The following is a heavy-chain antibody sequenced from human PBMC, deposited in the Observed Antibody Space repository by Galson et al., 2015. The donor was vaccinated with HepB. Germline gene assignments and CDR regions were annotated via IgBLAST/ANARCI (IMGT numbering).Heavy chain of an antibody. Sequence: SVKVSCKASGYTFTSYGISWVRQAPGQGLEWMGWISAYNGNTNYAQKLQGRVTMTTDTSTSTAYMELRSLRSDDTAVYYCARESYYDSSVGDAFDIWGQGTMVTVSS. V-gene: IGHV1-18*04. D-gene: IGHD3-22*01. CDR3: ARESYYDSSVGDAFDI. J-gene: IGHJ3*02. CDR1: GYTFTSYG. CDR2: ISAYNGNT.